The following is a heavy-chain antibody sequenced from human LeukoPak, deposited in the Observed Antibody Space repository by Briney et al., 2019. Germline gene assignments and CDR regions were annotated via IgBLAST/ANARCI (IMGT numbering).Heavy chain of an antibody. D-gene: IGHD3-22*01. V-gene: IGHV3-30*04. CDR1: GFTFGTYA. CDR2: ISDDGSKK. Sequence: GTSLRLSCAASGFTFGTYAMHWVRQAPGKGLEWVSLISDDGSKKYYADSVKGRFTISRDNSENTLYVQMNTLRDEDTAVYYCARAAPRSDSSRWSYFDYWGRGALVTVSS. J-gene: IGHJ4*02. CDR3: ARAAPRSDSSRWSYFDY.